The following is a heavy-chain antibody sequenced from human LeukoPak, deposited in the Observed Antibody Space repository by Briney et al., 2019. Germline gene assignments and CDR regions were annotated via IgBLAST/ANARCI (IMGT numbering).Heavy chain of an antibody. CDR2: IGSKANSYAT. V-gene: IGHV3-73*01. D-gene: IGHD1-26*01. CDR3: SGSSALGNYYYMDV. Sequence: PGGSLRLSCAASGFTFSGSAMHWVRQASGKGLEWVGRIGSKANSYATAYAASVKGRFAISRDDSKNTAYLQMNSLKTEDTAVYYCSGSSALGNYYYMDVWGKGTTVTVSS. CDR1: GFTFSGSA. J-gene: IGHJ6*03.